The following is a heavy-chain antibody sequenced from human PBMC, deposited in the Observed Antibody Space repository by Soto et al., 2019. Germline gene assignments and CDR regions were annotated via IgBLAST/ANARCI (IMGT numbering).Heavy chain of an antibody. Sequence: PGGSLRLSXEASGFTFSNHGMHWVRQAPGRGLEWVAVIASDGRDKKFANSVKGRFTISRDNSRDTLYLQMDSLGLDDTALYYCAKDRAVRAASYYLDYWGQGTLVTVSS. D-gene: IGHD1-26*01. V-gene: IGHV3-30*02. J-gene: IGHJ4*02. CDR1: GFTFSNHG. CDR2: IASDGRDK. CDR3: AKDRAVRAASYYLDY.